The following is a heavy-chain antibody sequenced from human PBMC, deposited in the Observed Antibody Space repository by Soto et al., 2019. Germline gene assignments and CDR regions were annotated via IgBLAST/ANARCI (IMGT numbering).Heavy chain of an antibody. CDR2: ISGSGGST. V-gene: IGHV3-23*01. CDR3: AKDHDYESSGPY. CDR1: GFTFKDYA. J-gene: IGHJ4*02. D-gene: IGHD3-22*01. Sequence: EVQLLESGGGLVQPGWSLRLSCAASGFTFKDYAMSWVRQAPGKGLEWVSAISGSGGSTYYADSVKGRFTISRDNAKNTLSLQMNRLRAEDTAVYYCAKDHDYESSGPYWGQGTLVTVSS.